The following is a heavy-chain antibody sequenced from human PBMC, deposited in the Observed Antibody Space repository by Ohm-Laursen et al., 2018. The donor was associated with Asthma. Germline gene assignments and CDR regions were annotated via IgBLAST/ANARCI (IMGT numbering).Heavy chain of an antibody. CDR2: IHYSGTT. CDR3: ARDGRLRGSFDY. D-gene: IGHD3-10*01. J-gene: IGHJ4*02. Sequence: SDTLSLTCSVSGGSISSGDFYWSWIRQRPGTGLEWIGNIHYSGTTIYTPSLESRLTISLDTSKNQFSLNLSSVTAADTALYFCARDGRLRGSFDYWGQGNLVTVSS. V-gene: IGHV4-30-4*02. CDR1: GGSISSGDFY.